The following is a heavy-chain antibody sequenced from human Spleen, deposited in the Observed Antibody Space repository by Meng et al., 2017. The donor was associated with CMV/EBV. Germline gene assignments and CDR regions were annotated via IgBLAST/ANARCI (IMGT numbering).Heavy chain of an antibody. V-gene: IGHV4-34*01. D-gene: IGHD4-17*01. CDR3: ARNLDYGDYVPATLAY. Sequence: QGQLQQWGAGRLKPSETLALTGAVYGGSFSGYYWSWIRQPPGKGLEWIGEINHSGSTNYNPSLKSRVTISVDTSKNQFSLKLSSVTAADTAVYYCARNLDYGDYVPATLAYWGQGTLVTVSS. CDR2: INHSGST. CDR1: GGSFSGYY. J-gene: IGHJ4*02.